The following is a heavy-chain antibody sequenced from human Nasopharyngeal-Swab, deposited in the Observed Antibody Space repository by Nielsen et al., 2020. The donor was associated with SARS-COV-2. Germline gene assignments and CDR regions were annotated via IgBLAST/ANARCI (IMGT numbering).Heavy chain of an antibody. V-gene: IGHV3-30*18. CDR3: AKANALFWFGQFKNDAFDI. Sequence: GASLNISCTASGFSFNNYGMHWVRPAPGKGLEWVAVISYEGSKKFYAESVEGRFTISRDYSKNTLYLQMDSLRTEDTAMYFCAKANALFWFGQFKNDAFDIWGQGTMVAVSS. D-gene: IGHD3-10*01. CDR2: ISYEGSKK. J-gene: IGHJ3*02. CDR1: GFSFNNYG.